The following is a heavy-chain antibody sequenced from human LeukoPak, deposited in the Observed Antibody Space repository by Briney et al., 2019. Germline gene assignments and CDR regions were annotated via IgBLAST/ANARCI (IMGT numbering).Heavy chain of an antibody. Sequence: GGSLRLSCAASGFTFSTYTMHWVRQAPGKGLEWVAVIAYDGSYTYYAESVRGRFTFSRDNSKNTLYLQMNSLKPEDTAVYYCARGYRPYNSACLFASWGQGTLVTVSS. CDR2: IAYDGSYT. CDR1: GFTFSTYT. J-gene: IGHJ4*02. CDR3: ARGYRPYNSACLFAS. D-gene: IGHD6-25*01. V-gene: IGHV3-30*04.